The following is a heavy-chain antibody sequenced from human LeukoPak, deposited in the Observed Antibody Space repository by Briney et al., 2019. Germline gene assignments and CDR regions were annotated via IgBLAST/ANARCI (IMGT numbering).Heavy chain of an antibody. Sequence: SETLSLTCTVSGGSISSGDYYWSWIRQPPGKGLEWIGYIYYSGSTYYNPSLKSRVTISVDTSKNQFSLKLSSVTAADTAVYYCARVGYSSGWSHFDLWGRGTLVTVSS. CDR3: ARVGYSSGWSHFDL. J-gene: IGHJ2*01. CDR2: IYYSGST. D-gene: IGHD6-19*01. V-gene: IGHV4-30-4*02. CDR1: GGSISSGDYY.